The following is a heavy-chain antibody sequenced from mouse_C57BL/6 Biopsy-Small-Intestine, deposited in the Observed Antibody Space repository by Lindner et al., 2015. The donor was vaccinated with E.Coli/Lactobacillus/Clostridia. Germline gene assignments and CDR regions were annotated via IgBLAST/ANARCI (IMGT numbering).Heavy chain of an antibody. J-gene: IGHJ4*01. CDR3: ARDVSASRFDP. CDR1: GYTFTSSG. CDR2: ISPYNDNT. V-gene: IGHV1-14*01. Sequence: SVKVSCKASGYTFTSSGISWVRQAPGQGLEWMTFISPYNDNTNYAEKFRGRVTMTTDTSTSTAYMELRSLTSDDTAMYYCARDVSASRFDPWGQGTLVTVSS.